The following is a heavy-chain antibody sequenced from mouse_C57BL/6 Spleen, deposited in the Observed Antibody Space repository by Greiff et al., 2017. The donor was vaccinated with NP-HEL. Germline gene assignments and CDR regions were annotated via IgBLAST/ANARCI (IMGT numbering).Heavy chain of an antibody. D-gene: IGHD2-3*01. CDR3: ARWLLREGAMDY. CDR1: GFNIKDYY. J-gene: IGHJ4*01. V-gene: IGHV14-2*01. CDR2: IDPEYGET. Sequence: VQLQQSGAELVKPGASVKLSCTASGFNIKDYYMHWVKQRTEQGLEWIGRIDPEYGETKYAPKFQGKATITADTSSNTAYLQLSSLTSEDTAVYYCARWLLREGAMDYWGQGTSVTVSS.